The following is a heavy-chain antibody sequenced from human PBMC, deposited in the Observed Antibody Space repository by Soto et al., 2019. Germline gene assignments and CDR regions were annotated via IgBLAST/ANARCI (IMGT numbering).Heavy chain of an antibody. J-gene: IGHJ3*02. Sequence: GGSLRLSCAASGFTFSSYWMHWVRQAPGKGLMWVSRINSDESSTSYADSVKGRFTISRDNAKNTLYLQMNSLRAEDTAVYYCARDRVPLGSCSTTTCYVDAFDIWGQGTMGTVSS. V-gene: IGHV3-74*01. CDR1: GFTFSSYW. D-gene: IGHD2-2*01. CDR2: INSDESST. CDR3: ARDRVPLGSCSTTTCYVDAFDI.